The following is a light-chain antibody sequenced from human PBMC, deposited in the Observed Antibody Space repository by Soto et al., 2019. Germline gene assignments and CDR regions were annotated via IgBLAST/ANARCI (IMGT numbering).Light chain of an antibody. CDR2: AAS. J-gene: IGKJ3*01. Sequence: DIQMTQSPTSLSASVGDRVTITCRASQGIRNFVAWYQQKPGKAPKLLIYAASTLQSGVPSRFSGSGSAKFFPLTISRLQPEYAATYSCQKYSSVPVFGPGTKVEIK. V-gene: IGKV1-27*01. CDR3: QKYSSVPV. CDR1: QGIRNF.